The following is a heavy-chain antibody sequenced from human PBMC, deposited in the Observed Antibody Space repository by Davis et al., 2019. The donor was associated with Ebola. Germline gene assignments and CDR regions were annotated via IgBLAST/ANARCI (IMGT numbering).Heavy chain of an antibody. CDR1: GFTFHNYA. CDR3: ARSKRCSGYSCQLEPFDY. V-gene: IGHV4-59*01. CDR2: ISYSGRT. D-gene: IGHD3-22*01. Sequence: PGGSLRLSCAASGFTFHNYAMNWIRQPPGKGLEYIAYISYSGRTRYNSSLKSRVTISLDTSRNQFSLKVTSVTAADTATYYCARSKRCSGYSCQLEPFDYWGQGTLVTISS. J-gene: IGHJ4*02.